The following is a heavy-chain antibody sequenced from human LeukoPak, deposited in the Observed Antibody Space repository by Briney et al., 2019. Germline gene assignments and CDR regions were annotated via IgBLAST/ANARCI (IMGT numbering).Heavy chain of an antibody. CDR3: AKGEGYYDSSGYEYFQH. J-gene: IGHJ1*01. CDR1: GFTFSSYG. Sequence: ARSLRLSCAASGFTFSSYGMNWVRQAPGKGLEWVAVISYDGSNKYYADSVKGRFTISRDNSKNTLYLQMNSLRAEDTAVYYCAKGEGYYDSSGYEYFQHWGQGTLVTVSS. V-gene: IGHV3-30*18. D-gene: IGHD3-22*01. CDR2: ISYDGSNK.